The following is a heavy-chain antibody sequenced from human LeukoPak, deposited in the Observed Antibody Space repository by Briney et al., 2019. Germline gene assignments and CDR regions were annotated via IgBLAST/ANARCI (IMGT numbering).Heavy chain of an antibody. J-gene: IGHJ4*02. CDR2: IKQDGSDK. V-gene: IGHV3-7*01. D-gene: IGHD2-21*02. CDR1: GLTLSNYW. Sequence: PAGSLRLSCTASGLTLSNYWMSCARQAPGKGLEWVASIKQDGSDKRYVDSVKGRFTISRDNAKNSQYLQMSSMRPEDTAVDVSAVGGRYAVTAILCDHFDSWGQGTLVTVSS. CDR3: AVGGRYAVTAILCDHFDS.